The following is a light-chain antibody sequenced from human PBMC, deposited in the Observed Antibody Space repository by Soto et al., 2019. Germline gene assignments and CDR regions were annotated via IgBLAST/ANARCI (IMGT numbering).Light chain of an antibody. V-gene: IGKV1-39*01. J-gene: IGKJ2*01. Sequence: DIQMTQSPSSLSASVGDRVIITCRASQSISSYLNWYQQKPGKAPKLLIYAASSLQSGVPSRFSGGRSGTDFTLTISNLQPEDFATYYCQQSYSTPYTFGQGTKLQIK. CDR2: AAS. CDR3: QQSYSTPYT. CDR1: QSISSY.